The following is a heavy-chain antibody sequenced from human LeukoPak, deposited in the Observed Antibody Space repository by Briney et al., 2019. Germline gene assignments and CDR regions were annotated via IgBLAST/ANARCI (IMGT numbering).Heavy chain of an antibody. J-gene: IGHJ6*03. V-gene: IGHV3-21*01. CDR2: ISSSSSYI. Sequence: GGSLRLSCAASGFTFSSYSMNWVRQAPGKGLEWVSSISSSSSYIYYADSVKGRFTISRDNAKNSLYLQMNSLRAEDTAVYYCARASVSAAARPLYYYYYMDVWGKGTTVTVSS. CDR1: GFTFSSYS. D-gene: IGHD6-13*01. CDR3: ARASVSAAARPLYYYYYMDV.